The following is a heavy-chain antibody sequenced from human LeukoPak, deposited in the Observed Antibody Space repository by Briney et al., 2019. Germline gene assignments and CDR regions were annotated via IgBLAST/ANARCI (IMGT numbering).Heavy chain of an antibody. J-gene: IGHJ4*02. D-gene: IGHD5-12*01. V-gene: IGHV3-23*01. Sequence: GGSLRLSCAASGFTFSSYAMSWVRQAPGKGLEWVSAISGTGGSTYYADSVKGRFTISRDNSKNTLYLQMNSLRAEDTAVYYCARGPSGYHNTGGQGTLVTVSS. CDR1: GFTFSSYA. CDR3: ARGPSGYHNT. CDR2: ISGTGGST.